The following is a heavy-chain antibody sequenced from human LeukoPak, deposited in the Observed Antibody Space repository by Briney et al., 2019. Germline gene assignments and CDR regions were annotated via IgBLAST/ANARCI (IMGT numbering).Heavy chain of an antibody. V-gene: IGHV3-7*01. CDR3: VRDGGVSGYDLLDY. CDR2: INQDGSEE. D-gene: IGHD5-12*01. Sequence: PGGSLRLSCAASGFTFSNYWVSWVRQAPGKGLEWVAHINQDGSEEHYMDSVKARFIISRDNAKTSLSLQMDSLRAEDTAVYYCVRDGGVSGYDLLDYWGQGTLVTVSS. J-gene: IGHJ4*02. CDR1: GFTFSNYW.